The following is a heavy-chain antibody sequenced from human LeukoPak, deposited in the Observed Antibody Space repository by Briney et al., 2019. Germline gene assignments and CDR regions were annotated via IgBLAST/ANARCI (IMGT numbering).Heavy chain of an antibody. Sequence: PSETLSLTCTVSGYSISSGYYWGWIRQPPGKGLEWIGSIYHSGSTYYNPSLKSRVTISVDTSKNQFSLKLSSVTAADTAVYYCARVFGGRNYSYYYHMDVWGKGTTVIVSS. CDR2: IYHSGST. CDR3: ARVFGGRNYSYYYHMDV. J-gene: IGHJ6*03. CDR1: GYSISSGYY. V-gene: IGHV4-38-2*02. D-gene: IGHD3-10*01.